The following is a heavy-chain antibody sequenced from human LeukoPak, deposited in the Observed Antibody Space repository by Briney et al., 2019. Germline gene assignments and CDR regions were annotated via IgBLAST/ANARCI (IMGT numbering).Heavy chain of an antibody. CDR3: ARDGRLCSSTSCHY. Sequence: ASVKVSCKASGYTFTSYGISWVRQAPGQGLEWMGWISAYNGNTNYAQKLQGRVTMTTDTSTSTAYMELRSLRSDDTAVYYCARDGRLCSSTSCHYWGQGTLVTVSS. V-gene: IGHV1-18*01. CDR2: ISAYNGNT. D-gene: IGHD2-2*01. J-gene: IGHJ4*02. CDR1: GYTFTSYG.